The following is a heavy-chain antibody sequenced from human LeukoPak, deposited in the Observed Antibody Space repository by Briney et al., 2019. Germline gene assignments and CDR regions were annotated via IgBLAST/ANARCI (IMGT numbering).Heavy chain of an antibody. CDR2: IYYTGTT. CDR3: ARDIGGVTPPFY. V-gene: IGHV4-30-4*01. Sequence: SETLSLTCNVSGGSIISGDCYWSWIRQSPGKGLEWIGYIYYTGTTYYNPSLKSRVNMSIDTSKNQFSLKLNSVTAADTAVYYCARDIGGVTPPFYWSQGTLVTVSS. J-gene: IGHJ4*02. D-gene: IGHD2-21*02. CDR1: GGSIISGDCY.